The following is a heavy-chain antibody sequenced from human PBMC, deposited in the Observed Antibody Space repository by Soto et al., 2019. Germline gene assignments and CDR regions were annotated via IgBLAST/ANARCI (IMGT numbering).Heavy chain of an antibody. Sequence: ASVKVSCKASGYTFTGYYMHWVRQAPGQGLEWMGWINPNSGGTNYAQKFQCRVTMTRDTSISTAYMELSRLRSDDTAVYYCAVKFLVSAADGDYWGQGTLVTVSS. CDR2: INPNSGGT. V-gene: IGHV1-2*02. CDR3: AVKFLVSAADGDY. CDR1: GYTFTGYY. J-gene: IGHJ4*02. D-gene: IGHD6-13*01.